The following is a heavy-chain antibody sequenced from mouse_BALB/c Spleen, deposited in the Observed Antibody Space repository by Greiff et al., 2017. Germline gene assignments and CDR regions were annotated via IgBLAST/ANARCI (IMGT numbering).Heavy chain of an antibody. D-gene: IGHD2-4*01. V-gene: IGHV1-5*01. J-gene: IGHJ2*01. CDR1: GYSFTSYW. CDR3: TREMITTVFDY. Sequence: EVQLQESGTVLARPGASVKMSCKASGYSFTSYWMHWVKQRPGQGLEWIGAIYPGNSDTSYNQKFKGKAKLTAVTSASTAYMELSSLTNEDSAVYYCTREMITTVFDYWGQGTTLTVSS. CDR2: IYPGNSDT.